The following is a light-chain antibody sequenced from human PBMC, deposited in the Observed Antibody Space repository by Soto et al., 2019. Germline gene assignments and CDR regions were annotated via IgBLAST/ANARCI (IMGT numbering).Light chain of an antibody. V-gene: IGKV3-15*01. Sequence: IVLTQSPGTLSLSPGERATLSCMASRSVSSSYLAWYQQTPGQAPRLLIYGASTRATGIPVRFSGSASGTEFTLTISSLQSEDFTVYYCQQYNKWPLTFGQGTKVDI. CDR1: RSVSSSY. CDR3: QQYNKWPLT. CDR2: GAS. J-gene: IGKJ1*01.